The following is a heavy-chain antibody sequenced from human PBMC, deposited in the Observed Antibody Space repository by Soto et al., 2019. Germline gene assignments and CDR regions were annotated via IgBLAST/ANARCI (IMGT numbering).Heavy chain of an antibody. V-gene: IGHV1-2*02. Sequence: GASVKVSCKASGYTFTGYYMHWVRQAPGQGLEWMGWINPNSGGTNYAQKFQGRVTMTRDTSISTAYMELSRLRSDDTAVYYCARDGSVLRFFDWLAPTSYNCFVPRGQGTLGTVSS. D-gene: IGHD3-3*01. CDR1: GYTFTGYY. CDR3: ARDGSVLRFFDWLAPTSYNCFVP. J-gene: IGHJ5*02. CDR2: INPNSGGT.